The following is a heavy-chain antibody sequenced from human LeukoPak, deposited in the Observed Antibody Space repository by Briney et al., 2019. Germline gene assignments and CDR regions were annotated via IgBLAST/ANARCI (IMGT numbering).Heavy chain of an antibody. CDR2: INSDGSST. D-gene: IGHD2-8*01. CDR3: AKINDPYYYYGMDV. V-gene: IGHV3-74*01. J-gene: IGHJ6*02. CDR1: GFTFSSYW. Sequence: GGSLRLSCAASGFTFSSYWMHWVRQAPGKGLVWVSRINSDGSSTSYADSVKGRFTISRDNSKNTLYLQMNSLRAEDTAVYYCAKINDPYYYYGMDVWGQGTTVTVSS.